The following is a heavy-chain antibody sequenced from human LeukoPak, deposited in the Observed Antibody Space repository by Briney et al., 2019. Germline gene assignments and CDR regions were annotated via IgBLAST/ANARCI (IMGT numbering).Heavy chain of an antibody. V-gene: IGHV1-2*02. Sequence: ASVKVSCKASGYTFTGYYMHWVRQAPGQGLEWMGWINPNSGGTNYAQKFQGRVTVTRDTSISTAYMELSRLRSDDTAVYYCAPNYYGSGALRFDPWGQGTLVTVSS. CDR3: APNYYGSGALRFDP. D-gene: IGHD3-10*01. J-gene: IGHJ5*02. CDR1: GYTFTGYY. CDR2: INPNSGGT.